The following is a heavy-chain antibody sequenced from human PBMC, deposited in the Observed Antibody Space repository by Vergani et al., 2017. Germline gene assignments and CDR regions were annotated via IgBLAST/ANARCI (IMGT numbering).Heavy chain of an antibody. V-gene: IGHV4-38-2*02. Sequence: VQLLESGGGLVQPGGSLRLSCEASGFSFPGYAMSWVRQAPGKGLEWIGTIYHSGSTYYNPSLKSRVTISVDTSKNQFSLKLTSVTAADTAVYYCAREGRGSGWYLGHDYWGQGTLVTVSS. CDR1: GFSFPGYA. D-gene: IGHD6-19*01. J-gene: IGHJ4*02. CDR2: IYHSGST. CDR3: AREGRGSGWYLGHDY.